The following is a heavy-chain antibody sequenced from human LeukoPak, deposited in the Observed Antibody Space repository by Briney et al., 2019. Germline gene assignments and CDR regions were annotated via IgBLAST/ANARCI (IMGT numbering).Heavy chain of an antibody. CDR1: GFNFSSYA. Sequence: GGSVRLSCAASGFNFSSYAVNWVRQAPGKGREWVSAISSSGGTTYYAGSVKGRFSISRDNSKNMLYLQMNSLRAGDTAVYYCAKDRNSWPTNFDSWGQGTLVTVSA. CDR2: ISSSGGTT. J-gene: IGHJ4*02. D-gene: IGHD2/OR15-2a*01. V-gene: IGHV3-23*01. CDR3: AKDRNSWPTNFDS.